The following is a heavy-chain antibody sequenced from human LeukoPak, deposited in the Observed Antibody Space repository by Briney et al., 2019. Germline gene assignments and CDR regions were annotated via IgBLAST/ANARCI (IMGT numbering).Heavy chain of an antibody. D-gene: IGHD6-13*01. Sequence: GGSLRLSCAASGFTFSSYAMSWVRQAPGKGLEWVSSISSSSSYIYYADSVKGRFTISRDNAKNSLYLQMNSLRAEDTAVYYCARGDYSSSWYSLPDYWGQGTLVTVSS. CDR2: ISSSSSYI. CDR3: ARGDYSSSWYSLPDY. CDR1: GFTFSSYA. V-gene: IGHV3-21*01. J-gene: IGHJ4*02.